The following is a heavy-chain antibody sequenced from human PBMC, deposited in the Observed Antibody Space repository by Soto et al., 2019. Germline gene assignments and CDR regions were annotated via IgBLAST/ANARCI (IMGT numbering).Heavy chain of an antibody. V-gene: IGHV4-31*03. CDR3: YGDYGRNNYYYGMDV. CDR2: IYYSGST. Sequence: QVQLQESGPGLVKPSQTLSLTCTVSGGSISSGGYYWSWIRQHPGKGLEWIGYIYYSGSTYYNPSLKSRVTIAVDPSKNQFSLKLSSVTAADTAVYYCYGDYGRNNYYYGMDVWGQGTTVTVSS. CDR1: GGSISSGGYY. J-gene: IGHJ6*02. D-gene: IGHD4-17*01.